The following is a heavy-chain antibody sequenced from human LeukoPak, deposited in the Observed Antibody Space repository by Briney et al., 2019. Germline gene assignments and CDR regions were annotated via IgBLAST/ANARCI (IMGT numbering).Heavy chain of an antibody. CDR2: ISSSSSYI. V-gene: IGHV3-21*01. CDR1: GFTFSSYS. Sequence: GGSLRLSCAASGFTFSSYSMNWVRQAPGKGLEWVSSISSSSSYIYYADSVKGRFTISRDNAKNSLYLQMNSLRAEDTAVCYCAREQTYYYDSSGYYPDAFDIWGQGTMVTVSS. CDR3: AREQTYYYDSSGYYPDAFDI. J-gene: IGHJ3*02. D-gene: IGHD3-22*01.